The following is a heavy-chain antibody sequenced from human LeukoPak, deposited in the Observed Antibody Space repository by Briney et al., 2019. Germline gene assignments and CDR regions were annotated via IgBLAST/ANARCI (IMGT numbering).Heavy chain of an antibody. D-gene: IGHD3-16*01. J-gene: IGHJ4*02. V-gene: IGHV4-61*01. CDR2: IYYSGST. CDR1: GGSFSSGSYY. Sequence: SETLSLTCTVSGGSFSSGSYYWSWIRQPPGKGLEWIGYIYYSGSTNYNPSLKSRVTISVDTSKNQFSLKLSSVTAADTAVYYCARGQVLADYWGQGTLVTVSS. CDR3: ARGQVLADY.